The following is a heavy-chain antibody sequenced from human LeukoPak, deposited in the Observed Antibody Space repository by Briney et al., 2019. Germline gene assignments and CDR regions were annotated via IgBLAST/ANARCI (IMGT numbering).Heavy chain of an antibody. CDR1: GGSISSYY. CDR2: IYYSGST. J-gene: IGHJ6*03. V-gene: IGHV4-59*01. CDR3: ARARWGKSWGYIHTNHYYYMDV. Sequence: LSETLSLTCTVSGGSISSYYWSWIRQPPGKGLEWIGYIYYSGSTNYNPSLKSRVTISVDTSKNQFSLKLSSVTAADTAVYYCARARWGKSWGYIHTNHYYYMDVWGKGTTVTVSS. D-gene: IGHD5-24*01.